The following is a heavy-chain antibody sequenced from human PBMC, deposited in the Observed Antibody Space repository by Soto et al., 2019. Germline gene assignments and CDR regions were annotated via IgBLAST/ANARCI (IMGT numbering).Heavy chain of an antibody. CDR2: ITSSGSRT. J-gene: IGHJ5*01. CDR1: GFTFSNYA. Sequence: EVQLLESGGGLVQPGGSLRLSCAASGFTFSNYAMTWVRQSPGKGLEWVSIITSSGSRTHFADSVKGRFTISRDNSKNTLYMKMNTLRDEDTAVYYCEKGMATILGWCDSWGQGTQVTVSS. CDR3: EKGMATILGWCDS. D-gene: IGHD5-12*01. V-gene: IGHV3-23*01.